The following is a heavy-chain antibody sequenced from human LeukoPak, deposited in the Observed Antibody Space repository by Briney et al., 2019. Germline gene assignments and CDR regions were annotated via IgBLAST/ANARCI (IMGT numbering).Heavy chain of an antibody. Sequence: PGGSLRLSCATSGFTFSNYAMSWVRQAPGKGLEWLSYISSSGKTIYYADSVKGRFTISRDNAKNSLYLQMNSLRAEDTAVYYCARGIQDRLRYFDWLSRSHYFDFWGQGTLVTVSS. D-gene: IGHD3-9*01. CDR1: GFTFSNYA. CDR3: ARGIQDRLRYFDWLSRSHYFDF. J-gene: IGHJ4*02. V-gene: IGHV3-11*01. CDR2: ISSSGKTI.